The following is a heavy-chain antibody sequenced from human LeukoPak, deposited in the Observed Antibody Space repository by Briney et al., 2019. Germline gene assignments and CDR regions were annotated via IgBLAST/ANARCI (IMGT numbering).Heavy chain of an antibody. CDR3: ARDFPSYSEFFQY. V-gene: IGHV1-18*01. J-gene: IGHJ1*01. CDR2: ISGYNGNI. CDR1: GYTIISYG. Sequence: ASVKVSCKASGYTIISYGMSWVRQAPGQGLEWMGWISGYNGNIHYAQKFQGRVTMTTDTSTSTVYMELRSLRSDDTAPYYCARDFPSYSEFFQYWGQGTLVTASS. D-gene: IGHD2-15*01.